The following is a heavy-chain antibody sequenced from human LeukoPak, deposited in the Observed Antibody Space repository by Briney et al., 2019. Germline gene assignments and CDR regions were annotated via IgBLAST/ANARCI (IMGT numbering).Heavy chain of an antibody. V-gene: IGHV3-48*03. CDR3: ARESSWLLFDY. D-gene: IGHD6-13*01. CDR1: GFTFSSYE. J-gene: IGHJ4*02. CDR2: ISSSGSTI. Sequence: GGSLRLSCAASGFTFSSYEMNWVRQAPGKGLEWVSYISSSGSTIYYADSVKGRFTISRDNAKNSLYLQMNSLRAEDTAVYYCARESSWLLFDYWGQGTLVTVSS.